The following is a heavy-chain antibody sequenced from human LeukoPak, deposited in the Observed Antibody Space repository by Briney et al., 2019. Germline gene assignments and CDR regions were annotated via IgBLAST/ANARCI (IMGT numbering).Heavy chain of an antibody. Sequence: PGGSLRLSCAASGFTFSSYGMHWVRQAPGKGLEWVAFIRYDGSNKYYADSVKGRFTISRDNSKNTLYLQMNSLRAEDTAVYYCATERGGYDFWSGYNLFDYWGQGTLVTVSS. CDR1: GFTFSSYG. J-gene: IGHJ4*02. D-gene: IGHD3-3*01. V-gene: IGHV3-30*02. CDR2: IRYDGSNK. CDR3: ATERGGYDFWSGYNLFDY.